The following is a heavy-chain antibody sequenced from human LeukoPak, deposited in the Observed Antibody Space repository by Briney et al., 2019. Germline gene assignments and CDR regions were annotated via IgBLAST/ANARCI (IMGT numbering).Heavy chain of an antibody. CDR1: GFTFISYG. V-gene: IGHV3-74*01. D-gene: IGHD2-21*02. CDR2: INTDGSST. J-gene: IGHJ4*01. Sequence: QAGGSLRLSCAASGFTFISYGMQWVRQAPGKGVVWVSRINTDGSSTNYADSVKGRFTVSRDNAKNTLYLQVNSLRAEDTAVYFCTRELPREVTLDYWGQGTLVTVSS. CDR3: TRELPREVTLDY.